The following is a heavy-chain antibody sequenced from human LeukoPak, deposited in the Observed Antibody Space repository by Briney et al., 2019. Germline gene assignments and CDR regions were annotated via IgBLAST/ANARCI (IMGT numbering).Heavy chain of an antibody. Sequence: SETLSLTCTVSGGSVSSGSYYWSWIRQPPGKGLEWIGYIYYSGSTNYYPSLESRVTISVDTSKNQFSLKLSSVTAADTAVYYCARYNWNDADAFDIWGQGTMVTVSS. CDR2: IYYSGST. D-gene: IGHD1-1*01. V-gene: IGHV4-61*01. CDR1: GGSVSSGSYY. J-gene: IGHJ3*02. CDR3: ARYNWNDADAFDI.